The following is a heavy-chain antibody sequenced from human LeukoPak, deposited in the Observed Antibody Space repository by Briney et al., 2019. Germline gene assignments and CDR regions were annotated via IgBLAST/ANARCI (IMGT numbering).Heavy chain of an antibody. J-gene: IGHJ5*02. V-gene: IGHV4-30-4*08. CDR1: GGSISSGGYY. CDR3: ARAKWFGESSWGWFDP. CDR2: IYYSGST. D-gene: IGHD3-10*01. Sequence: SETLSLTCTVSGGSISSGGYYWSWFRQHPGKGLEWIGYIYYSGSTYYNPSLKSRVTISVDTSKNQFSLKLSSVTAADTAVYYCARAKWFGESSWGWFDPWGQGTLVTVSS.